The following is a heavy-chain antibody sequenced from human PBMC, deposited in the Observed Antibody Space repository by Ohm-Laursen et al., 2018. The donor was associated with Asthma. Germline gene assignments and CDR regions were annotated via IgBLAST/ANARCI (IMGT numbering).Heavy chain of an antibody. J-gene: IGHJ4*02. CDR1: GGTISSGGHY. D-gene: IGHD1-14*01. CDR2: IYDSGMT. CDR3: ARGVDCGGNHLDS. Sequence: TLSLTCTVSGGTISSGGHYWNWIRQEPGKGLEWIANIYDSGMTYYKASLKSRLTISVDSSKNQLSLILTSVTAADTAVYYCARGVDCGGNHLDSWGQGTLVTVSS. V-gene: IGHV4-31*03.